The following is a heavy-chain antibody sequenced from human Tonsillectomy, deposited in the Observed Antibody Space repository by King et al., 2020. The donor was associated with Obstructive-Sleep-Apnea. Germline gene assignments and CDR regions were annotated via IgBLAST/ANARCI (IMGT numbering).Heavy chain of an antibody. D-gene: IGHD2-15*01. Sequence: QLQESGPGLVKPSETLSLICTVSDGSISSHYWSWIRQPPGKGLEWIGYIYYTGSTSYNPSLKNRVAMSVETSKNQFSLKLPSVTAADTAVYYCARWGPQYCIGGSCYSYFDYWGQGTLVTVSS. CDR1: DGSISSHY. CDR3: ARWGPQYCIGGSCYSYFDY. CDR2: IYYTGST. V-gene: IGHV4-59*08. J-gene: IGHJ4*02.